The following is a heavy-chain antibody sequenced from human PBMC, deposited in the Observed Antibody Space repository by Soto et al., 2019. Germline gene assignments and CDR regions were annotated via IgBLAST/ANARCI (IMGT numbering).Heavy chain of an antibody. CDR1: GGTFSSYA. D-gene: IGHD6-13*01. V-gene: IGHV1-69*12. J-gene: IGHJ6*02. CDR3: ARVRGGRVAAAGGTDGMDV. CDR2: IIPIFGTA. Sequence: QVQLVQSGAEVKKPGSSVKVSCKASGGTFSSYAISWVRQAPGQGLEWMGGIIPIFGTANYAQKFQGRVTITADESTSTACMGLSSLRSEDTAVYYCARVRGGRVAAAGGTDGMDVWGQGTTVTVSS.